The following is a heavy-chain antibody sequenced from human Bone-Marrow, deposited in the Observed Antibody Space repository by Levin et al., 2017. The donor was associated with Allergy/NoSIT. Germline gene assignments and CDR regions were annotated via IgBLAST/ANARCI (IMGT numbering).Heavy chain of an antibody. D-gene: IGHD6-6*01. CDR3: ARHVDSSSSGLDYYYYGMDV. Sequence: SQTLSLTCTVSGGSISSYYWSWIRQPPGKGLEWIGYIYYSGSTNYNPSLKSRVTISVDTSKNQFSLKLSSVTAADTAVYYCARHVDSSSSGLDYYYYGMDVWGQGTTVTVSS. CDR1: GGSISSYY. CDR2: IYYSGST. J-gene: IGHJ6*02. V-gene: IGHV4-59*08.